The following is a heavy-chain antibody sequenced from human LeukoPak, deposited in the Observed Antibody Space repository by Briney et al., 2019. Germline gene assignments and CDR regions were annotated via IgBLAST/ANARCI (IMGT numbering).Heavy chain of an antibody. Sequence: SSETLSLTCTVSGYSISSGYYWGWIRQPPGRGLEWIGSIYHSGSTYYNPSLKSRVTISVDTSKNQFSLKLSSVTAADTAVYYCARGGSSGWYHWYFDLWGRGTLVTVSS. CDR2: IYHSGST. D-gene: IGHD6-19*01. CDR3: ARGGSSGWYHWYFDL. J-gene: IGHJ2*01. CDR1: GYSISSGYY. V-gene: IGHV4-38-2*02.